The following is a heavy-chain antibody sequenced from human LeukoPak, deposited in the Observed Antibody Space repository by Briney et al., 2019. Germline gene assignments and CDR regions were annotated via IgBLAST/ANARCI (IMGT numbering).Heavy chain of an antibody. V-gene: IGHV3-64D*06. CDR3: VDFCSTSWYENDH. J-gene: IGHJ4*02. D-gene: IGHD6-13*01. CDR1: GFTFSSYA. Sequence: GGSLRLSCSASGFTFSSYAMHWVRQAPGKGLEFVSAISSNGGSTYYADSVKGRFTISRDNSKNTLYLQMSSLRTEDTAVYYCVDFCSTSWYENDHWGQGTLVTVSS. CDR2: ISSNGGST.